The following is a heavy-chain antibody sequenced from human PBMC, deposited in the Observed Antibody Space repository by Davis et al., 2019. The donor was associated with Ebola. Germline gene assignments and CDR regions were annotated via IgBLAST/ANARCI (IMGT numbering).Heavy chain of an antibody. V-gene: IGHV3-23*01. CDR2: LGTSADT. D-gene: IGHD1-26*01. CDR1: GFTFSSVG. Sequence: GESLKISCVASGFTFSSVGMNWVRQAPGKGLEWVSTLGTSADTYYADSVKGRFTISRDNSKHTLYLQMNGLRVEDTAIYYCAKDTSNIWFDIWGQGTMVTVSS. J-gene: IGHJ3*02. CDR3: AKDTSNIWFDI.